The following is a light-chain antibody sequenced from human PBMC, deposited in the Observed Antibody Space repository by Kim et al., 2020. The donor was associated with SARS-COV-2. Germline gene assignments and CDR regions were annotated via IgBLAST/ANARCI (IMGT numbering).Light chain of an antibody. CDR2: AAS. CDR1: QSISSY. CDR3: QQTYSYPRT. V-gene: IGKV1-39*01. Sequence: SAHVGDQVTLPCRASQSISSYLNWYQQKPGKAPKLLIYAASSLQSGVPSKFSGSGSVTDFSLTISSLQPEDFATYFCQQTYSYPRTFGQGTKLEI. J-gene: IGKJ2*02.